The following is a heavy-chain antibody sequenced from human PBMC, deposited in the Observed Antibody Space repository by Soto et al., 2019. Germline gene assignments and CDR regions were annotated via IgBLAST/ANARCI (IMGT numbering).Heavy chain of an antibody. CDR2: ISSTSNPI. CDR3: VRGGRGYTRDDVFDI. J-gene: IGHJ3*02. V-gene: IGHV3-21*06. Sequence: EVQLVESGGGLVKPGESLRLSCVDSAFTFRSYSKNWVRQAPGKGLEWVSSISSTSNPIFYADSLEGRFTISRDNTKNSLYLQMNSLRAEDTAVYYCVRGGRGYTRDDVFDIWGQGTMVTVSS. CDR1: AFTFRSYS. D-gene: IGHD2-2*02.